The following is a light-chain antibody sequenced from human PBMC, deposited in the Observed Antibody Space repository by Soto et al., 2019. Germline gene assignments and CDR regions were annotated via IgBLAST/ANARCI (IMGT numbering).Light chain of an antibody. V-gene: IGLV2-14*01. J-gene: IGLJ3*02. Sequence: QSALTQPASVSGSPGQSITISCTGTSSDVGNYNYVSWYQQHPGKAPKLMIYEVISRPSGVSNRFSGSKSGNTASLTISGLQTEDEADYYCSAFPASSTWVFGGGTKLTVL. CDR3: SAFPASSTWV. CDR1: SSDVGNYNY. CDR2: EVI.